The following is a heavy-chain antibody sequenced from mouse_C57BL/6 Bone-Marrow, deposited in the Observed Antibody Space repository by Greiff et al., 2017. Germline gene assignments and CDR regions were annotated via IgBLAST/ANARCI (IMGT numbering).Heavy chain of an antibody. J-gene: IGHJ3*01. CDR3: TRGPRFAY. CDR2: IDPGTGGT. CDR1: GYTFTDYE. Sequence: VQLKESGAELVRPGASVTLSCKASGYTFTDYEMHWVKQRPVHGLEWIGAIDPGTGGTAYNQKFKGKAILTADKSSSTAYMELRSLTSEDSAVYYCTRGPRFAYWGQGTLVTVSA. V-gene: IGHV1-15*01.